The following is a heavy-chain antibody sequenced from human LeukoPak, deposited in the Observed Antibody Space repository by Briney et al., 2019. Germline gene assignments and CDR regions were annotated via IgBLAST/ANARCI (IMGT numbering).Heavy chain of an antibody. Sequence: PGRSLRLSCAASGFTFSNYGMHWVRQAPGKGLEWVAVIWNDGSNKYYVESVKGRFTISRDNSKSTLYLEINSLRAEDTAIYYCVRDNAYTFDYWGQGTLVTVSS. CDR2: IWNDGSNK. V-gene: IGHV3-33*01. CDR3: VRDNAYTFDY. J-gene: IGHJ4*01. CDR1: GFTFSNYG. D-gene: IGHD5-24*01.